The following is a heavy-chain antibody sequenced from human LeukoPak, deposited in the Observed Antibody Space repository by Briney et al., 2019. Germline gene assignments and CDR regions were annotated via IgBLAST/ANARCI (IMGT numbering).Heavy chain of an antibody. Sequence: GKSLRLSCAVSGFTFSSFPFHWVRQAPSKGLEWVAAISTDGSYKYHGDSVKGRFTISRDNSKNTLYLQMDSLRAEDTAVYYCAKVGIRISLIVVVFTTADDWYFDLWGRGTLVTVSS. J-gene: IGHJ2*01. CDR3: AKVGIRISLIVVVFTTADDWYFDL. CDR1: GFTFSSFP. V-gene: IGHV3-30*04. CDR2: ISTDGSYK. D-gene: IGHD3-22*01.